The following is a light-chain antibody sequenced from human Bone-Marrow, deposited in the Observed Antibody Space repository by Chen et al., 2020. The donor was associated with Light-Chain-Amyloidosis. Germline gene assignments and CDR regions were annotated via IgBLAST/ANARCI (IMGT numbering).Light chain of an antibody. V-gene: IGLV3-25*03. CDR1: ALPTKY. CDR2: RDT. CDR3: QSADSSGTYEVI. J-gene: IGLJ2*01. Sequence: SYELTQPPSVSVSPGQTARITCSGDALPTKYAYWYRQKPGQAPVLAIHRDTERPSGISERFSGSSSGTTATLTISGVQAEDEADYHCQSADSSGTYEVIFGGGTKLTVL.